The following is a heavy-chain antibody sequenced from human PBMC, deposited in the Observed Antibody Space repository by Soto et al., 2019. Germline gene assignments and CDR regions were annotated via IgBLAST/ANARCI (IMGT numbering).Heavy chain of an antibody. CDR2: ISSSSTYI. J-gene: IGHJ4*02. Sequence: EVQLVESGGGLVKPGGSLRLSCAASGFTFSSYSMNWVRQAPGKGLEWVSSISSSSTYIYYADSVKGRFTISRDNAKNSLSLQMNSLRADDTAVYYCATGERNWDYSFDYWGQGTLVTVSS. CDR3: ATGERNWDYSFDY. D-gene: IGHD1-7*01. CDR1: GFTFSSYS. V-gene: IGHV3-21*01.